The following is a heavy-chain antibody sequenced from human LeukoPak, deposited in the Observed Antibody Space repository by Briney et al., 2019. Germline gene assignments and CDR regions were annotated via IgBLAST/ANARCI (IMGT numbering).Heavy chain of an antibody. CDR3: ARESGKFDY. CDR2: ISGDGVST. J-gene: IGHJ4*02. CDR1: GFTLTSYA. Sequence: PGGSLRLSCAASGFTLTSYAMSWVRQAPGKGLEWVSLISGDGVSTFYADSVKGRFSISRDNSKNSLSLEMNSLRTEDTAMYYCARESGKFDYWGQGTLVAVSS. V-gene: IGHV3-43*02.